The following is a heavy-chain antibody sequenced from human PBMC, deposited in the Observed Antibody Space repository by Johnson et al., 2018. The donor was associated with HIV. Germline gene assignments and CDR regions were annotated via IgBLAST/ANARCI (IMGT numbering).Heavy chain of an antibody. J-gene: IGHJ3*02. V-gene: IGHV3-30*04. CDR1: GFTFSSYP. CDR3: ARVTTMIVVVFAFDI. Sequence: QVQLVESGGGVVQPGRSLRLSCAVSGFTFSSYPMHWVRQAPGKGLELVAVISSDGSKKYYVDSVKGRFTISRDNSKNTLYLQMNSLSAEDTAVYYCARVTTMIVVVFAFDIWGQGTMVTVSS. CDR2: ISSDGSKK. D-gene: IGHD3-22*01.